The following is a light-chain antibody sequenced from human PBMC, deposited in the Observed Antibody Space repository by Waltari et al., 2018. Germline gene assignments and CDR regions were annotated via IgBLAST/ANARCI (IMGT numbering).Light chain of an antibody. J-gene: IGKJ1*01. Sequence: GDSVTITCRARQSISSWLAWYQQKPGKAPKLLIYKASSLESAVPSRFSGSGSGTEFTLTISSLQPDDFATYYCQQYNSYWTFGQGTKVEIK. V-gene: IGKV1-5*03. CDR2: KAS. CDR3: QQYNSYWT. CDR1: QSISSW.